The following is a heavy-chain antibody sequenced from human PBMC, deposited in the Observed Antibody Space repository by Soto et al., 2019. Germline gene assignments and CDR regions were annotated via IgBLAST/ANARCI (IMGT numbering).Heavy chain of an antibody. CDR1: GGSISSYY. V-gene: IGHV4-59*08. J-gene: IGHJ6*03. CDR3: ARTARAVAGTQAYYYYYYMDV. Sequence: SETLSLTCTVSGGSISSYYWSLIRQPPGKGLEWIGYIYYSGSTNYNPSLKSRVTISVDTSKNQFSLKLSSVTAADTAVYYCARTARAVAGTQAYYYYYYMDVWGKGTTVTVSS. D-gene: IGHD6-19*01. CDR2: IYYSGST.